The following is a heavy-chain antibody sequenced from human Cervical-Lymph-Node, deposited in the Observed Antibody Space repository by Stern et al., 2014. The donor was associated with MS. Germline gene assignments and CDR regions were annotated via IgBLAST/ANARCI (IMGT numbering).Heavy chain of an antibody. CDR2: IIPLFDTT. CDR3: ARDRSLWFGELLDGMDV. V-gene: IGHV1-69*01. J-gene: IGHJ6*02. D-gene: IGHD3-10*01. CDR1: GGTFNKNA. Sequence: QVQLGQSGAEVKKPGSSVKVSCKASGGTFNKNAFSWGRQAPGHGLEWMGGIIPLFDTTHYAQNFQGRVTITADEFTTTTYMELTTLTSADTAVYYCARDRSLWFGELLDGMDVWGQGTTVTVSS.